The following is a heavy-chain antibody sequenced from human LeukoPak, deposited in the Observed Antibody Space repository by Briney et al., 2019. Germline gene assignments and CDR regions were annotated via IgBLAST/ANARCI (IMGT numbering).Heavy chain of an antibody. CDR1: GFTLRSYG. V-gene: IGHV3-30*18. D-gene: IGHD2/OR15-2a*01. Sequence: GGSLRLSCAASGFTLRSYGMHWIRQAPGKGLEWVAVISYDGSNTYYADSVKDRFTISRDNSKNTLYLQMNSLRAEDTAVYYCANHFYNLAAWGQGTLVTVSS. CDR3: ANHFYNLAA. CDR2: ISYDGSNT. J-gene: IGHJ5*02.